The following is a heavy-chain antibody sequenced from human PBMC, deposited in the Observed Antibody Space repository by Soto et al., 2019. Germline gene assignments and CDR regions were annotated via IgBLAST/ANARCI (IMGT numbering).Heavy chain of an antibody. D-gene: IGHD6-13*01. Sequence: QVQLVQSGAEVKKPGSSVKVSCKASGGTFSSYTISWVRQAPGQGLEWMGRIIPILGIANYAQKFQGRVTITGNKPTSPAYMELGSLRSENTAVYYCARDRGEIAAAGTGLDYWGQGTLVTVSS. CDR3: ARDRGEIAAAGTGLDY. V-gene: IGHV1-69*08. CDR2: IIPILGIA. J-gene: IGHJ4*02. CDR1: GGTFSSYT.